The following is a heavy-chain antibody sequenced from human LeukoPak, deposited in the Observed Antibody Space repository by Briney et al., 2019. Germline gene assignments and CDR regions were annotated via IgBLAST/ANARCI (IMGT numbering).Heavy chain of an antibody. V-gene: IGHV1-24*01. Sequence: GASVKVSCKVSGYFLTELSMHWVRQAPGKGLEWMGGYDPEAGETNYAQKFQGRVIMTEGTSTDTAYMELSSLRSEDTAVYYCATTLQQLVEGGWFDPWGQGTLVTVSS. CDR2: YDPEAGET. CDR3: ATTLQQLVEGGWFDP. D-gene: IGHD6-13*01. CDR1: GYFLTELS. J-gene: IGHJ5*02.